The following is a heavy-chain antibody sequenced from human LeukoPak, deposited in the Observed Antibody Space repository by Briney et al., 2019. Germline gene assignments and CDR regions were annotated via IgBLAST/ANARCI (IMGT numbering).Heavy chain of an antibody. CDR3: ARGNYDRSGYYDY. V-gene: IGHV3-33*01. J-gene: IGHJ4*02. D-gene: IGHD3-22*01. CDR1: GFTFSRYG. Sequence: GRSLRLSCAASGFTFSRYGMHWVRQAPGKGLEGVAVIWYDGSNKYYADSVKGRFTISRDNSKNTLYLQMNSLRAEDTAVYYCARGNYDRSGYYDYWGQGTLVTVSS. CDR2: IWYDGSNK.